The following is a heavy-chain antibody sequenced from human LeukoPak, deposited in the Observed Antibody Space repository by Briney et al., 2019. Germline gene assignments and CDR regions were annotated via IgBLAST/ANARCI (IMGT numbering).Heavy chain of an antibody. V-gene: IGHV4-61*02. CDR2: IYTSGST. Sequence: SETLSLTCTVSGGSISSGSYYWSWIRQPAGKGLEWIGRIYTSGSTNYNPSLKSRVTISVDTSKNQFSLKLSSVTAADTAVYYCARLDVRTTPSSGWSGGTHINWFDPWGQGTQVTVSS. CDR3: ARLDVRTTPSSGWSGGTHINWFDP. D-gene: IGHD6-19*01. J-gene: IGHJ5*02. CDR1: GGSISSGSYY.